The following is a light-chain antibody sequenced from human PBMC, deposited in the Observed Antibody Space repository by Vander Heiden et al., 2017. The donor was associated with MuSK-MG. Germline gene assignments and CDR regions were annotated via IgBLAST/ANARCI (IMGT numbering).Light chain of an antibody. CDR1: SLRSYY. J-gene: IGLJ2*01. Sequence: SSELPQDPAVSVALGQTVRITCQGDSLRSYYASWYQQKPGQAPVLVIYGKNNRPSGIPDRFSGSSSGNTASLTITGAQAEDEADYYCNSRDSSGNHPHVEFGGGTKLTVL. CDR3: NSRDSSGNHPHVE. CDR2: GKN. V-gene: IGLV3-19*01.